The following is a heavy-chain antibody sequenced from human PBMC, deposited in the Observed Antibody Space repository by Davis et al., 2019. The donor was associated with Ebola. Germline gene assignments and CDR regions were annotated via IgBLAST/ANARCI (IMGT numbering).Heavy chain of an antibody. V-gene: IGHV3-23*01. CDR3: TLGTVTTEDY. CDR2: ISGSGSST. CDR1: GFTFSSYD. Sequence: PGGSLRLSCAASGFTFSSYDMHWVRQAPGKGLEWVSAISGSGSSTYYADSVKGRFTISRDNSKNTAYLQMNSLKTEDTAVYYCTLGTVTTEDYWGQGTLVTVSS. D-gene: IGHD4-17*01. J-gene: IGHJ4*02.